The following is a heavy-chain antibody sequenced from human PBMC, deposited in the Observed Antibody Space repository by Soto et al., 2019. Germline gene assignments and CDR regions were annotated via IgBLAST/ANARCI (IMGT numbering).Heavy chain of an antibody. CDR2: TYYRSKWYN. CDR1: GDSVSTNNIA. V-gene: IGHV6-1*01. J-gene: IGHJ4*02. Sequence: PFQTLSLTCAVSGDSVSTNNIASNSLRQYPWRGLEWLGRTYYRSKWYNAYAVSVRSRISINLDTSKTHFALQLNSVIRDDTAVYYCERGRWSTFDYWGQGAQVTVSS. D-gene: IGHD2-15*01. CDR3: ERGRWSTFDY.